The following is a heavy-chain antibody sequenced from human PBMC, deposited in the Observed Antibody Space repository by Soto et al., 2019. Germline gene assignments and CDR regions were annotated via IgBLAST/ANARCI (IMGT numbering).Heavy chain of an antibody. CDR1: GFNFSDYY. V-gene: IGHV3-11*06. CDR3: VRDRRESVYGDHGDIA. D-gene: IGHD4-17*01. Sequence: QVQLVESGGGLVKPGGALRLSCVASGFNFSDYYMTWIRQAPGKGLEWISYISSSGSYRTYEESVKGRFTISRDNAKNSLFLETHGLTVEHTAVYYCVRDRRESVYGDHGDIAWGQGTLVTVSS. CDR2: ISSSGSYR. J-gene: IGHJ5*02.